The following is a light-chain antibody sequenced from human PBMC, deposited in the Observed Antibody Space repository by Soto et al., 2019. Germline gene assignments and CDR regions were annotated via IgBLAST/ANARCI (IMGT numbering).Light chain of an antibody. J-gene: IGKJ5*01. V-gene: IGKV3-20*01. CDR2: GAS. CDR3: QQYNNWPLT. Sequence: EIGLTQSPGTLSFSQGERATLSCRASHSVSSSYLAWYQQKPGQAPRLLIYGASSRATGIPDRFSGSGSGTDFTLTISSLQSEDFAVYYCQQYNNWPLTFGQGTRLEIK. CDR1: HSVSSSY.